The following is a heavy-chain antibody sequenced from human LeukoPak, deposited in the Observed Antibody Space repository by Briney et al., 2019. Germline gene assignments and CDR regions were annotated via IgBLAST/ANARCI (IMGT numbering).Heavy chain of an antibody. Sequence: GGSLRLSCEASGFTFTSYSMNWVRQAPGKGLEWVSTISGGGGSTYYADSVKGRFTISRDNSKNTLYLQVNNLRAEDTAVYYCAKGGKWDVTPFDYWGQGTLVTVSS. CDR1: GFTFTSYS. D-gene: IGHD1-26*01. CDR2: ISGGGGST. J-gene: IGHJ4*02. CDR3: AKGGKWDVTPFDY. V-gene: IGHV3-23*01.